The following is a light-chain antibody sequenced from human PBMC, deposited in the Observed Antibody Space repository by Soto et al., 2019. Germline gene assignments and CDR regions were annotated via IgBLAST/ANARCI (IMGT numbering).Light chain of an antibody. V-gene: IGLV2-8*01. J-gene: IGLJ1*01. CDR1: SSDVGGYNY. CDR3: SSDAGNYNYV. Sequence: QSVLTQPPPASGSPGQSVTISCTGTSSDVGGYNYVSWFQQHPGKAPKLIIHEVNQRPSGVPDRFSGSKSGNTASLTVSGLQAEDEADYFCSSDAGNYNYVFGTGTKVTVL. CDR2: EVN.